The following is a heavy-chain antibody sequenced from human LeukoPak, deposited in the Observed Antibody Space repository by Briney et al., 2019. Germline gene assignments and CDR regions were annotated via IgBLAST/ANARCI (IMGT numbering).Heavy chain of an antibody. CDR2: INHNGGT. CDR1: GGSFSGYF. V-gene: IGHV4-34*01. CDR3: ARVRQGDYYDSSGYHSKDAFDI. D-gene: IGHD3-22*01. Sequence: PSETLSLTCAVYGGSFSGYFWSWIRQPPGKGLEWIGDINHNGGTNYNPSLKSRVTISVDTSKNQFSLKLSSVTAADTAVYYCARVRQGDYYDSSGYHSKDAFDIWGQGTMVTVSS. J-gene: IGHJ3*02.